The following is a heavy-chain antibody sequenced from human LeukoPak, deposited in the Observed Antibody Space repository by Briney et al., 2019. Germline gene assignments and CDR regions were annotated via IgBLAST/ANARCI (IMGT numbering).Heavy chain of an antibody. D-gene: IGHD4-17*01. J-gene: IGHJ4*02. CDR2: ISPEGGDT. CDR3: ARNYGHNSRYFDF. Sequence: AAVKVSCKASGYTFSDYFMHGVGQAPGQGLEGMGWISPEGGDTHYAQRLQGRVTMTSETSISAAYMELTSTNSDDTAVYYCARNYGHNSRYFDFWGQGTLVTVSS. CDR1: GYTFSDYF. V-gene: IGHV1-2*02.